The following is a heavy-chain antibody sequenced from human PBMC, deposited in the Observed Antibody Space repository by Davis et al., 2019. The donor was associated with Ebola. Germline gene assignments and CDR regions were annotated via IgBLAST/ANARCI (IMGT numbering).Heavy chain of an antibody. J-gene: IGHJ4*02. CDR1: GFTFSNFW. CDR3: ARSGGHSFGQN. D-gene: IGHD5-18*01. V-gene: IGHV3-74*03. CDR2: ISSDGSGP. Sequence: LGGSLRLSCAASGFTFSNFWMHWVRHGPGKGLVWVSRISSDGSGPAYADSVKGRFTISRDNAKSTVYLQMTSLIAEDTAVYYCARSGGHSFGQNWGQGTLVTVSS.